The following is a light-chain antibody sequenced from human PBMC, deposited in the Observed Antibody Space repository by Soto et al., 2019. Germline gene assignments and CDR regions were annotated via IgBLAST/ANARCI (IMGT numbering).Light chain of an antibody. CDR3: SSYVNYNTVVI. Sequence: QLVLTQPASVSGSPGQSITISCTGTSRDVGGYNYVSWHQQHPGKAPKVIITEVSNRPSGVSNRFSGSKSGNTASLTISGLQAEDEADYYCSSYVNYNTVVIFGGGTQLTVL. CDR1: SRDVGGYNY. V-gene: IGLV2-14*01. CDR2: EVS. J-gene: IGLJ2*01.